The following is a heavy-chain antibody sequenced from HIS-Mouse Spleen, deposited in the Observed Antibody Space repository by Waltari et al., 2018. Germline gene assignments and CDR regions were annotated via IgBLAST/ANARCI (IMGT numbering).Heavy chain of an antibody. Sequence: QVQLVESGGGVVQPGRSLRLSCASSGFSFSSYGLHCVRQAPGKGLEWVAVISYDGSNKYYADSVKGRFTISRDNSKNTLYLQMNSLRAEDTAVYYCARESGSYGNWFDPWGQGTLVTVSS. V-gene: IGHV3-30*03. D-gene: IGHD1-26*01. J-gene: IGHJ5*02. CDR3: ARESGSYGNWFDP. CDR2: ISYDGSNK. CDR1: GFSFSSYG.